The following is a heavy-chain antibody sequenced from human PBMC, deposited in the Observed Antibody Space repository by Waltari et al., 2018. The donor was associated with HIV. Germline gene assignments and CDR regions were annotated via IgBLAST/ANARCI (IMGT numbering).Heavy chain of an antibody. CDR1: GFTFSSFG. D-gene: IGHD3-22*01. CDR2: ISSSSIYI. J-gene: IGHJ6*02. V-gene: IGHV3-21*01. Sequence: EVQLVESGGGLVKPGGSLSLSGQAPGFTFSSFGMNGVRQAPGKGLEWVSSISSSSIYISYADSVKGRFTISRDNAKNSLYLQMNSLRAEDTAVYYCARQDSSGGNYYYGMDVWGQGTTVTVSS. CDR3: ARQDSSGGNYYYGMDV.